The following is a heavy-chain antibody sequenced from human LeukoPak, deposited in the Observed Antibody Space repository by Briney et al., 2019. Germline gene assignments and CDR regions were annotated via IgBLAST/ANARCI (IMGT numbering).Heavy chain of an antibody. CDR3: AGGGFSAQVDY. Sequence: PGGSLRLSCAASGFTFNTYTMSWVRQAPGKGLEWVSVIYSGGSTYYADSVKGRFTSSRDNSKNTLYLQMNSLRAEDTAVYYCAGGGFSAQVDYWGQGTLVTVSS. V-gene: IGHV3-53*01. CDR1: GFTFNTYT. J-gene: IGHJ4*02. D-gene: IGHD3-10*01. CDR2: IYSGGST.